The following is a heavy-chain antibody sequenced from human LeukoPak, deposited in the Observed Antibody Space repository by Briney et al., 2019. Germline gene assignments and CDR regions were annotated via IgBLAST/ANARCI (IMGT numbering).Heavy chain of an antibody. CDR3: AKDTGTRHSGGGFDY. J-gene: IGHJ4*02. D-gene: IGHD1-14*01. Sequence: GGSLRLSCAASGFTFSSYWMSWVRQSPGKGLEGVANIKQDESEKYYVDSVKGRFTISRDNAKNSLYLQMNSLRAEDTALYYCAKDTGTRHSGGGFDYWGQGTLVTVSS. CDR1: GFTFSSYW. V-gene: IGHV3-7*03. CDR2: IKQDESEK.